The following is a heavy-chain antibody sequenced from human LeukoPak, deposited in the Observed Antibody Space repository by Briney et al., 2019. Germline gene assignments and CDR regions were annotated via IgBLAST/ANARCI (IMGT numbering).Heavy chain of an antibody. V-gene: IGHV4-59*01. J-gene: IGHJ4*02. CDR1: GGSISSYH. D-gene: IGHD3-22*01. CDR3: ASTNYYDNSGYPDY. CDR2: IYYGGST. Sequence: SETLSLTCTISGGSISSYHWTWIRQPPGKGLEWIGYIYYGGSTNYNPSLKSRVTISVDTSKNQFSLKLSSVTAADTAVYYCASTNYYDNSGYPDYWGQGTLVTVSS.